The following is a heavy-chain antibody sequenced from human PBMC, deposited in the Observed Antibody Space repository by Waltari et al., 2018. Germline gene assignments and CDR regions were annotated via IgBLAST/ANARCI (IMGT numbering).Heavy chain of an antibody. Sequence: QLQLQESGPGLVKSSETLSLTFDVSGGPTSSINYNWGWLRQTPGKGLEWIASIYYRRNTYYNPSLKSRVTISVDTSKNQFSLRLSSVTAADTAVYYCARTYSGDYEFWFDPWGQGTLVTVSS. CDR1: GGPTSSINYN. CDR3: ARTYSGDYEFWFDP. V-gene: IGHV4-39*01. D-gene: IGHD1-26*01. CDR2: IYYRRNT. J-gene: IGHJ5*02.